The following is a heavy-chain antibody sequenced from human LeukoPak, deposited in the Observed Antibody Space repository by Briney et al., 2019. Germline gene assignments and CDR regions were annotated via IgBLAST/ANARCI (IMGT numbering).Heavy chain of an antibody. Sequence: KPSETLSLTCAVYGGSFSGYYWSGLRQPPGKGLEWLGEINHSGSTNYNPSLKSRVTISVDTSKNQFSLRLSSVTAADTAVYYCARGYCSSTSCSYRTCYYGMDVWGKGTTVTVSS. D-gene: IGHD2-2*01. CDR2: INHSGST. CDR3: ARGYCSSTSCSYRTCYYGMDV. CDR1: GGSFSGYY. J-gene: IGHJ6*04. V-gene: IGHV4-34*01.